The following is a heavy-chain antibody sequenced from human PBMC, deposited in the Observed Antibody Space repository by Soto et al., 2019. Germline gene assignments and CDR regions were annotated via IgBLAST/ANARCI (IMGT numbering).Heavy chain of an antibody. V-gene: IGHV3-11*05. CDR3: ARSGSGTEYYGLDV. CDR1: GFSFSDYY. J-gene: IGHJ6*02. Sequence: QVQLVESGGGLVKPGGSLRLSCAASGFSFSDYYVTWIRQAPGKGLEWVSYISGSSTYTKYADSVKGRFTISRDNAKNSLYLQMNSLRAEDTAVYYCARSGSGTEYYGLDVWGQGTTVTVSS. CDR2: ISGSSTYT. D-gene: IGHD6-13*01.